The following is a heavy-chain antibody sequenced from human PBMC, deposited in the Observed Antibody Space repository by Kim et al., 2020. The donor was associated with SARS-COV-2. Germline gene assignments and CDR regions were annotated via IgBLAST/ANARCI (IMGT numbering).Heavy chain of an antibody. D-gene: IGHD7-27*01. J-gene: IGHJ4*02. V-gene: IGHV4-34*01. CDR2: INHSGST. CDR1: GGSFSGYY. CDR3: ARVLGISNFDY. Sequence: SETLSLTCAVYGGSFSGYYWSWIRQPPGKGLEWIGEINHSGSTNYNPSLKSRVTISVDTSKNQFSLKLSSVTAADTAVYYCARVLGISNFDYWGQGTLVT.